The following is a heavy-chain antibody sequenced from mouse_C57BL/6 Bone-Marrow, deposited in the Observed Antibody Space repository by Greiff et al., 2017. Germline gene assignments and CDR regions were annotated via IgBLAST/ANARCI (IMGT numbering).Heavy chain of an antibody. CDR2: IHPNSGST. CDR3: ARKFNYYGSSYQFAY. D-gene: IGHD1-1*01. V-gene: IGHV1-64*01. J-gene: IGHJ3*01. Sequence: VQLQQPGAELVKPGASVKLSCKASGYTFTSYWMHWVKQRPGQGLEWIGMIHPNSGSTNYNEKFKSKATLTVDKSSSTAYMQLSSLTSEDSAVYYCARKFNYYGSSYQFAYWGQGTLVTVSA. CDR1: GYTFTSYW.